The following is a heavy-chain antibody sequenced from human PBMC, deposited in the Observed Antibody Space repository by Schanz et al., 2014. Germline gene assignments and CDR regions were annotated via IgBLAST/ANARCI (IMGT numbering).Heavy chain of an antibody. CDR1: GFTFSSYA. CDR2: ISGSGGST. J-gene: IGHJ3*02. CDR3: ARKMKLGVYGGKGHDSLDI. V-gene: IGHV3-23*04. Sequence: EVQLVESGGGLVQPGGSLRLSCAASGFTFSSYAMSWVRQAPGKGLEWVSAISGSGGSTYYADSVKGRFTMSRDNAKNSVFLQMNTLRAEDTAVYYCARKMKLGVYGGKGHDSLDIWGQGTTVTVSS. D-gene: IGHD4-17*01.